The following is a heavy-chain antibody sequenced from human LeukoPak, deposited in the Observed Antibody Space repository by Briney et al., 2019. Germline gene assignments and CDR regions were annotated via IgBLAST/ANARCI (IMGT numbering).Heavy chain of an antibody. CDR2: ISWNSGSI. J-gene: IGHJ4*02. Sequence: GGSLRLPCAASGFTFDDYAMHWVRQAPGKGLEWVSGISWNSGSIGYADSVKGRFTISRDNAKNSLYLQMNSLRAEDMALYYCAKDGDVRYCSGGSCHLGGGYFDYWGQGTLVTVSS. CDR1: GFTFDDYA. CDR3: AKDGDVRYCSGGSCHLGGGYFDY. D-gene: IGHD2-15*01. V-gene: IGHV3-9*03.